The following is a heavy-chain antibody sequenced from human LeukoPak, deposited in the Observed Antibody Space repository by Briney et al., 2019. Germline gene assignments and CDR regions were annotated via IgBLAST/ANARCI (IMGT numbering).Heavy chain of an antibody. V-gene: IGHV4-59*01. CDR2: VYYSGST. CDR1: GGSISSYY. Sequence: SETLSLTCTVSGGSISSYYWSWIRQPPGKGLEWIGYVYYSGSTNYNPSLKSRVTISVDTSKNQFSLKLSSVTAADTAVYYCARDLWIDYGDYWYLDLWGRGTLVTVSS. D-gene: IGHD4-17*01. CDR3: ARDLWIDYGDYWYLDL. J-gene: IGHJ2*01.